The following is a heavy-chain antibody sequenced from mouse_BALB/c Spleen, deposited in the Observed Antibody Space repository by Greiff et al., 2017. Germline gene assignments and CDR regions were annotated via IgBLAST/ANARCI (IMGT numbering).Heavy chain of an antibody. CDR3: ARGRPGTWFAY. CDR1: GYTFSSYW. D-gene: IGHD4-1*01. V-gene: IGHV1-9*01. CDR2: ILPGSGST. Sequence: QVQLQQSGADLMKPGASVKISCTATGYTFSSYWIEWVKQRPGHGLEWIGEILPGSGSTNYNEKFKGKATFTADTSSNTAYMQLSSLTSEDSAVYYCARGRPGTWFAYWGQGTLVTVSA. J-gene: IGHJ3*01.